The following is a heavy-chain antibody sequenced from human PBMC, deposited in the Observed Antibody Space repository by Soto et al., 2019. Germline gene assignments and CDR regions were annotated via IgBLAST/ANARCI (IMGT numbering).Heavy chain of an antibody. J-gene: IGHJ4*02. CDR3: AKDIYGSSTSYKGRFDY. CDR1: GFTFDDYA. V-gene: IGHV3-9*01. Sequence: GGSLRLSCAASGFTFDDYAMHWVRQAPGKGLEWVSGISWNSGSIGYADSVKGRFTISRDNAKNSLYLQMNSLRAEDTALYYCAKDIYGSSTSYKGRFDYWGQGTLVTVSS. CDR2: ISWNSGSI. D-gene: IGHD2-2*01.